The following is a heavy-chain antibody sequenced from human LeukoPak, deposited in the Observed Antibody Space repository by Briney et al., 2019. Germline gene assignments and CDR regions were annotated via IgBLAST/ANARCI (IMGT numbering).Heavy chain of an antibody. D-gene: IGHD6-13*01. CDR1: GDSISSGSFY. V-gene: IGHV4-61*01. Sequence: SQTLSLTCSVSGDSISSGSFYWSWIRQPPRKGLEWIGYIYYSGSTNYNPSLKSRVTISVDTSKNQFSLKLSSVTAADTAVYYCARGFFGSSWYALFDYWGQGTLVTVSS. CDR3: ARGFFGSSWYALFDY. CDR2: IYYSGST. J-gene: IGHJ4*02.